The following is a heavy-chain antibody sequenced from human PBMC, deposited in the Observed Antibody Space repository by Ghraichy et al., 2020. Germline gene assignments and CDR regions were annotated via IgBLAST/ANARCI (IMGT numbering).Heavy chain of an antibody. D-gene: IGHD3-10*01. CDR2: IYYSGST. V-gene: IGHV4-59*01. CDR1: GGSISSYY. CDR3: ARDSGDNLFDP. J-gene: IGHJ5*02. Sequence: SETLSLTCTVSGGSISSYYWSWIRQPPGKGLEWIGYIYYSGSTNYNPSLKSRVTISVDTSKNQFSLKLSSVTAADTAVYYCARDSGDNLFDPWGQGTLVTVSS.